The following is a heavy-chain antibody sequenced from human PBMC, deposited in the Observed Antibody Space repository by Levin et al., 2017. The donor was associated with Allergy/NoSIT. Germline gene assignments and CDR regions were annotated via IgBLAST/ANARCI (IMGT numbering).Heavy chain of an antibody. CDR3: ARVHTYCGDDCYSFDY. CDR2: IIPIFGTA. J-gene: IGHJ4*02. CDR1: GGTFSSYA. Sequence: ASVKVSCKASGGTFSSYAITWVRQAPGQGLEWMGGIIPIFGTANYAQKFQGRVTLTADKSTTTAYMELSSLRSEDTAVYYCARVHTYCGDDCYSFDYWGQGTLVTVSS. D-gene: IGHD2-21*02. V-gene: IGHV1-69*06.